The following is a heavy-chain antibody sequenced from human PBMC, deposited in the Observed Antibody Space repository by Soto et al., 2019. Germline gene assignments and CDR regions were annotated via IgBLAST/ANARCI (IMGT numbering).Heavy chain of an antibody. J-gene: IGHJ5*02. CDR3: ARVSCRSSTSCQTTKYKWFDP. D-gene: IGHD2-2*01. V-gene: IGHV4-30-2*01. CDR2: IYHSGST. Sequence: SETLSLTCAVSGGSISSGGYSWSWIRQPPGKGLEWIGYIYHSGSTYYNPSLKCRVTISVDRSKNQFSLKLSSVTAANTAVYYCARVSCRSSTSCQTTKYKWFDPWDQGTLVTVSS. CDR1: GGSISSGGYS.